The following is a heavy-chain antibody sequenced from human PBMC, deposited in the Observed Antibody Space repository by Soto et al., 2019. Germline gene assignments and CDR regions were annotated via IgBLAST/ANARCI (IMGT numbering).Heavy chain of an antibody. V-gene: IGHV1-69*13. CDR3: ARALHPPQRPRYNWFDP. CDR1: GGTFSSYA. Sequence: SVKVSCKASGGTFSSYAISWVRQAPGQGLEWMGGIIPIFGTANYAQKFQGRVTITADESTSTAYMELSSLRSEDTAVYYCARALHPPQRPRYNWFDPWGQGTLVTVPQ. J-gene: IGHJ5*02. CDR2: IIPIFGTA. D-gene: IGHD6-25*01.